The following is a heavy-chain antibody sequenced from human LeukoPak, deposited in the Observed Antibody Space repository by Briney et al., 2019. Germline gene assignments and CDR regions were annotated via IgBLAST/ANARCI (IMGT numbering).Heavy chain of an antibody. CDR3: ARAAYSSSPDY. Sequence: PGGSLRLSCAASGFTVSSKYMSWVRQAPGKGLEWVSVLYSGGTTYYADSVKGRFAISRDNAKNSLYLQVNSLGDEDTAVYYCARAAYSSSPDYWGQGTLVTVSS. V-gene: IGHV3-53*01. CDR1: GFTVSSKY. CDR2: LYSGGTT. J-gene: IGHJ4*02. D-gene: IGHD6-13*01.